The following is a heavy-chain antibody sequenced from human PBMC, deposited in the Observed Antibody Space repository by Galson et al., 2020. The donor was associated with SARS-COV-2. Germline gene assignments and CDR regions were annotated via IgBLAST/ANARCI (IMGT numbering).Heavy chain of an antibody. V-gene: IGHV1-18*01. Sequence: ASVKVSCKASGYTFTSYGISWVRQAPGQGLEWMGWISAYNGNTNYAQKLQGRVTMTTDTSTSTAYMELRSLRSDDTAVYYCARVTVTMVLHYYYYMDVWGKGTTVTVSS. CDR2: ISAYNGNT. J-gene: IGHJ6*03. CDR3: ARVTVTMVLHYYYYMDV. CDR1: GYTFTSYG. D-gene: IGHD4-17*01.